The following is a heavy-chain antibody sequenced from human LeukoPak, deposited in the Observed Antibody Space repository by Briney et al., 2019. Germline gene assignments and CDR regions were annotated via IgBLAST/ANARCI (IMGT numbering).Heavy chain of an antibody. CDR3: ARDQITMIV. D-gene: IGHD3-22*01. Sequence: SETLSLTCTVSGGSISSSSYYWGWIRQPPGKGLEWIGSIYYSGSTYYNPSLKSRVTISVDTSKNQFSLKLSSVTAADTAVYYCARDQITMIVWGQGTLVTVSS. J-gene: IGHJ4*02. V-gene: IGHV4-39*07. CDR2: IYYSGST. CDR1: GGSISSSSYY.